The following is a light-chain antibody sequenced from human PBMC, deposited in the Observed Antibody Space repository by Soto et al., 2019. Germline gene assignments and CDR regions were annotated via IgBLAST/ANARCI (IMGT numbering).Light chain of an antibody. CDR2: EVR. J-gene: IGLJ3*02. CDR1: SSDVGGYNY. V-gene: IGLV2-14*01. Sequence: QSALTQPASVSGSPGQSITISCTGTSSDVGGYNYVSWYQQHPGKVPKLLIYEVRNRPSGVSNRFSGSESGNTASLTISGLQAEDETDYYCSSYTSSSSSWVFGGGTKVTVL. CDR3: SSYTSSSSSWV.